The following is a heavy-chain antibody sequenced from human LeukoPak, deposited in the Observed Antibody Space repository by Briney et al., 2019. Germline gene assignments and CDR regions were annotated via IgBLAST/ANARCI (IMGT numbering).Heavy chain of an antibody. CDR1: GFTFSNYG. CDR2: IWYDGSNK. D-gene: IGHD5-18*01. J-gene: IGHJ6*02. Sequence: GGSLRLSCAASGFTFSNYGFHWVRQAPGKGLEWVTLIWYDGSNKYYADSVKGRFTIPRDNSKNTLYLQMNSLRAEDTAVYYCARSRGYRYGYFYYGMDVWGQGTTVTVSS. CDR3: ARSRGYRYGYFYYGMDV. V-gene: IGHV3-33*01.